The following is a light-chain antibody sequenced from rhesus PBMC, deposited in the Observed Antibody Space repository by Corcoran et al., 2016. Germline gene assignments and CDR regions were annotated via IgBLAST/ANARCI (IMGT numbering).Light chain of an antibody. Sequence: DIQMTQSPSSLSASVGDRVTITCRASENVNNYLNWYQQKTGKAPKLLIYKASTLQSGVPSRFSGRGSGTDYTFTISSLQPEDVATYYWQHGYGTPLTFGGGTKVEIK. CDR1: ENVNNY. J-gene: IGKJ4*01. V-gene: IGKV1-74*01. CDR2: KAS. CDR3: QHGYGTPLT.